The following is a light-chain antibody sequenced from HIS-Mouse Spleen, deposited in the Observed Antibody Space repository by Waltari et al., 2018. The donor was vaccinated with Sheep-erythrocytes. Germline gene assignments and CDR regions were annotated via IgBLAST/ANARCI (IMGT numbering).Light chain of an antibody. Sequence: QSALTQPASVSGSPGQSITISCTGPRSHVGSYNLVSWYQQPPGKAPKLMIYEGSKRPSGVSNRFSGSKSGNTASLTISGLQAEDEADYYCCSYAGSSTWVFGGGTKLTVL. CDR2: EGS. CDR1: RSHVGSYNL. J-gene: IGLJ3*02. V-gene: IGLV2-23*01. CDR3: CSYAGSSTWV.